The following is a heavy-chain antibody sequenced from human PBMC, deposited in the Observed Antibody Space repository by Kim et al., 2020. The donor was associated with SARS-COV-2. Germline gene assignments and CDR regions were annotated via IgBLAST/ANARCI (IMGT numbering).Heavy chain of an antibody. D-gene: IGHD2-2*01. CDR3: AKDMHPTLYYYYGMDV. CDR1: GFTFSSYA. V-gene: IGHV3-23*01. J-gene: IGHJ6*02. CDR2: ISGSGGST. Sequence: GGSLRLSCAASGFTFSSYAMSWVRQAPGKGLEWVSAISGSGGSTYYADSVKGRFTISRDNSKNTLYLQMNSLRAEDTAVYYCAKDMHPTLYYYYGMDVWGQGTTVTVSS.